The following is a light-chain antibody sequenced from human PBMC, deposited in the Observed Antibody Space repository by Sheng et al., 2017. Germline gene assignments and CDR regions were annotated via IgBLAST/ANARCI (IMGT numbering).Light chain of an antibody. Sequence: QSALTQPASVSGSPGQSITISCTGTINDIGAYDYVSWYQQHPGKAPKLILYDVRSRPSGISQRFSGSKSGNTASLIISGLQAEDEADYYCQSYDSSLSGWVFGGGTKLTVL. CDR3: QSYDSSLSGWV. J-gene: IGLJ3*02. CDR2: DVR. CDR1: INDIGAYDY. V-gene: IGLV2-14*03.